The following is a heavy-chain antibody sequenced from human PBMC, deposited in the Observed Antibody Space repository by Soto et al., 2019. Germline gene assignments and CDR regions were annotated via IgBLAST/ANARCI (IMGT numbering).Heavy chain of an antibody. V-gene: IGHV3-21*01. Sequence: PGGSLRLSCAASGFTFSSYSMNWVRQAPGKGLEWVSSISSSSSYIYYADSVKGRFTISRDNAKNSLYLQMNSLRAEDTAVYYCARDLAYCSSTSCYHYYYYYTDVWGKGTTVTVSS. CDR1: GFTFSSYS. J-gene: IGHJ6*03. CDR2: ISSSSSYI. D-gene: IGHD2-2*01. CDR3: ARDLAYCSSTSCYHYYYYYTDV.